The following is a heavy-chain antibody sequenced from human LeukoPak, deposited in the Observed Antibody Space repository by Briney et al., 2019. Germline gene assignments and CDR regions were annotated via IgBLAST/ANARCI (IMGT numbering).Heavy chain of an antibody. CDR1: GYTFTSYG. CDR2: ISAYNGNT. J-gene: IGHJ4*02. CDR3: ARDRRGRYFDWLTHFDY. Sequence: ASVKVSCKASGYTFTSYGISWVRQAPGQGREWMGWISAYNGNTNYAQKLQGRVTMTTDTSTSTAYMELRSLRPDDTAVYYCARDRRGRYFDWLTHFDYWGQGTLVTVSS. V-gene: IGHV1-18*01. D-gene: IGHD3-9*01.